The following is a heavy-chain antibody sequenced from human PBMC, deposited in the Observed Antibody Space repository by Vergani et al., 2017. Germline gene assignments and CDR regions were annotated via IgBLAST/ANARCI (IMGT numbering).Heavy chain of an antibody. CDR1: GFTFGDYY. V-gene: IGHV3-7*01. CDR3: ARISGGSAPYLHY. J-gene: IGHJ1*01. CDR2: IKRDGTET. D-gene: IGHD2-15*01. Sequence: EGQLVESGGGLVKPGGSLRLSCAASGFTFGDYYMAWIRLAPGKGLDWVASIKRDGTETFYVDSVKGRFTISRDNAKTTLYLQMNSLRDEDRGVYYCARISGGSAPYLHYWGQGTLVTVAS.